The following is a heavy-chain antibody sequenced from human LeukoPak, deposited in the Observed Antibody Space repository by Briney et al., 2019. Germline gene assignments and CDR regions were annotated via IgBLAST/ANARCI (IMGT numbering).Heavy chain of an antibody. Sequence: GGSLRLSCAASGFTFSSYGMHWVRQAPGKGLEWVAVIWYVGSNKYYADSVKGRFTISRDNSKNTLYLQMNSLRAEDTAVYYCARDTPRTSCLDYWGQGTLVTVSS. D-gene: IGHD2-2*01. CDR3: ARDTPRTSCLDY. J-gene: IGHJ4*02. CDR1: GFTFSSYG. CDR2: IWYVGSNK. V-gene: IGHV3-33*01.